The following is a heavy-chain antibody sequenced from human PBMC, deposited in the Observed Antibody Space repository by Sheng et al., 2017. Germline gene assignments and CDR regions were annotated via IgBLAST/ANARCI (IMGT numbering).Heavy chain of an antibody. CDR3: ARGDDYIWGSYLH. D-gene: IGHD3-16*02. V-gene: IGHV1-69*05. Sequence: QVQLVQSGAEVKKPGSSVKVSCKASGGTFSNYAISWVRQAPGQGLEWMGGITPIFGTPHYAQKFQGRVTITTDESTSTAYMELSSLRSEDTAVYFCARGDDYIWGSYLHWGRVTLVSVSS. CDR1: GGTFSNYA. J-gene: IGHJ4*02. CDR2: ITPIFGTP.